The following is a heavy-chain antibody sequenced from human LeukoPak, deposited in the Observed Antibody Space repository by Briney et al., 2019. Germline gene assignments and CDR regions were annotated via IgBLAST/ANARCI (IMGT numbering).Heavy chain of an antibody. CDR3: ARGGSGSYYDYYFDY. CDR1: GYSISSGYY. V-gene: IGHV4-38-2*01. CDR2: IYHSGST. Sequence: PSETLSLTCAVSGYSISSGYYWGWIRQPPGKGPEWIGSIYHSGSTYYNPSLKSRVTISVDTSKNQFSLKLSSVTAADTAVYYCARGGSGSYYDYYFDYWGQGTLVTVSS. J-gene: IGHJ4*02. D-gene: IGHD3-10*01.